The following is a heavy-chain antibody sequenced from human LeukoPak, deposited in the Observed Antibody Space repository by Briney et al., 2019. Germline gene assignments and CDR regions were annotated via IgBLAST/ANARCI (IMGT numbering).Heavy chain of an antibody. CDR3: VRDPIAARPNAFDI. Sequence: SETLSLTCAVYGGSFSGYYWSWIRQPPGKGLEWIGEINHSGSTNYNPSLKGRVTISVDTSKNQFSLRLTSVTAADTAVYYCVRDPIAARPNAFDIWGQGTMVTVAS. V-gene: IGHV4-34*01. CDR2: INHSGST. J-gene: IGHJ3*02. CDR1: GGSFSGYY. D-gene: IGHD6-6*01.